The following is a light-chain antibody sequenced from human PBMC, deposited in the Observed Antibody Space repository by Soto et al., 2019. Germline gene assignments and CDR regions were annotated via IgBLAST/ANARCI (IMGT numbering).Light chain of an antibody. V-gene: IGLV2-14*01. CDR1: SSDVGGDNH. Sequence: QSVLTQPASVSGSPGQSITISCTGTSSDVGGDNHVSWFQRHQGKAPKLIIYEVSYRPSGISNRFSGSKSGDTASLTISGLQADDEADYFCNSYTGTGTLVFGGGTKLTVL. J-gene: IGLJ2*01. CDR2: EVS. CDR3: NSYTGTGTLV.